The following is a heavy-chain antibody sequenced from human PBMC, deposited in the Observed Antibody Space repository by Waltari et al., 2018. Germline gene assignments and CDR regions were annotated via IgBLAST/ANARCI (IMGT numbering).Heavy chain of an antibody. J-gene: IGHJ4*02. D-gene: IGHD3-22*01. CDR1: GFTFSSYS. Sequence: EVQLVESGGGLVQPGGSLRLSCAASGFTFSSYSMNWVRQAPGKGLEWGSSIHSSRSTIDYAASVKGRCTIARDKDKNSRYLQMNILRAEDTAVYYCARDGYYYDSSGYYYISYFDDWGQGTLVTVSS. CDR2: IHSSRSTI. CDR3: ARDGYYYDSSGYYYISYFDD. V-gene: IGHV3-48*01.